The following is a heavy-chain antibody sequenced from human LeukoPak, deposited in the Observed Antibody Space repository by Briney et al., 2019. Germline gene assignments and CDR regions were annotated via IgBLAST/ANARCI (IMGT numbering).Heavy chain of an antibody. D-gene: IGHD6-19*01. J-gene: IGHJ4*02. CDR3: ARGSSSGWYRADYYFDY. CDR2: INPNSGGT. CDR1: GYTFTGYY. V-gene: IGHV1-2*02. Sequence: GASVKVSCKASGYTFTGYYMHWVRQAPGQGLEWMGWINPNSGGTIYAQKFQGRVTMTRDTSISTAYMELSRLRSDDTAVYYCARGSSSGWYRADYYFDYWGQGTLVTVSS.